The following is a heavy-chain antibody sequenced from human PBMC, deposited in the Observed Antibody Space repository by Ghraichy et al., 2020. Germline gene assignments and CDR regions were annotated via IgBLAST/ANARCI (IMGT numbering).Heavy chain of an antibody. CDR3: AKGPKGLWSGYAGWFDP. CDR2: ISDSDGGT. CDR1: GFTFSRYA. Sequence: GGSLRLSCVASGFTFSRYAMSWVRQASGKGLEWVSGISDSDGGTYYADSVKGRFTISRDNSKNTMYLQMNSLRAEDTAVYYCAKGPKGLWSGYAGWFDPWGQGTLVTVSS. J-gene: IGHJ5*02. D-gene: IGHD3-3*01. V-gene: IGHV3-23*01.